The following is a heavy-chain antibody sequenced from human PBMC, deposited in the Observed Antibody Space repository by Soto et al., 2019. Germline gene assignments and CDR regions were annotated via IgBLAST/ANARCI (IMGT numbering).Heavy chain of an antibody. J-gene: IGHJ3*02. CDR2: ISAYNGNT. Sequence: ASVKVSCKASGYTFTSYGISWVRQAPGEGLEWMGWISAYNGNTNYAQKLQGRVTMTTDTSTSTAYMELRSLRSDDTAVYYCARSYYDFWSGYYKGAFDIWGQGTMVTVSS. V-gene: IGHV1-18*01. D-gene: IGHD3-3*01. CDR3: ARSYYDFWSGYYKGAFDI. CDR1: GYTFTSYG.